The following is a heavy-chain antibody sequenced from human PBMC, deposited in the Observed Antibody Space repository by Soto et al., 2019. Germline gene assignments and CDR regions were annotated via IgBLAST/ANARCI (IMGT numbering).Heavy chain of an antibody. CDR3: ARGSSGYISSWYYFHY. V-gene: IGHV3-23*01. J-gene: IGHJ4*02. CDR2: ISGIGGST. D-gene: IGHD6-13*01. Sequence: EVQLLESGGGLVQPGGSLRLSCAASGFTFTDYALSWVRQAPGKGLEWVATISGIGGSTYLADSVKGRLSISRDNSKNTVSLLMNSLRAEDTAVYFCARGSSGYISSWYYFHYWGRGTLVTVSS. CDR1: GFTFTDYA.